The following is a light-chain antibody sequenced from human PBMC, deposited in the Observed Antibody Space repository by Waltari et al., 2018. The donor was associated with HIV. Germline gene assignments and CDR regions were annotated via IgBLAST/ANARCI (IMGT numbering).Light chain of an antibody. CDR2: SNN. Sequence: QSVLTQPPSASGTPGQRVTIPCSGSSSNIGSNTVHWYQQLPGTPPKLLIYSNNQRPSGVPDRFSGSKSGTSASLAISGLQSEDEGDYYCAAWDDSLNAVVFGGGTKLTVL. CDR3: AAWDDSLNAVV. CDR1: SSNIGSNT. V-gene: IGLV1-44*01. J-gene: IGLJ2*01.